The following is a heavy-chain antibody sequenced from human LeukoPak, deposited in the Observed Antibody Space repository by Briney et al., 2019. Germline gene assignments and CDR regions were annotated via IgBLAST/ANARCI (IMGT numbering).Heavy chain of an antibody. Sequence: ASVKVSCKASGYIFTAYYMHWVRQAPGQGLEWMGVINPSDGSTNYAQRFQGRVTFTSDTSATVVYMDLSSLRSEDTAVYYCARDVSGMTTTQTGSYYFDYWGQGTLVTVSS. CDR1: GYIFTAYY. D-gene: IGHD4-11*01. CDR2: INPSDGST. CDR3: ARDVSGMTTTQTGSYYFDY. J-gene: IGHJ4*02. V-gene: IGHV1-46*01.